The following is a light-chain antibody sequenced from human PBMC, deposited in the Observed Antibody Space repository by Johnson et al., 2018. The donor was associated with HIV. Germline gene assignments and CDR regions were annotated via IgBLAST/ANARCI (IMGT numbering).Light chain of an antibody. CDR3: GTWDNSLNAV. V-gene: IGLV1-51*02. CDR1: SSNIGNNY. CDR2: ENN. J-gene: IGLJ1*01. Sequence: QSVLTQPPSVSAAPGQKVTISCSGSSSNIGNNYVSWYQQLPGTAPKLLIYENNKRPSGIPDRFSGSKSGTSATLGITGLQTGDEADYYCGTWDNSLNAVFGTGTKVTGL.